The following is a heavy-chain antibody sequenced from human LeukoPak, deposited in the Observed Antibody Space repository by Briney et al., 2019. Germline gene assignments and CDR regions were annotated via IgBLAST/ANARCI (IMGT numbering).Heavy chain of an antibody. CDR2: MSPNSGDT. J-gene: IGHJ5*02. D-gene: IGHD6-19*01. CDR3: ARAGVAVASGGWFDP. Sequence: GASVKVSCKASGYTFTSYDFNWVRQATGQRPEWMGWMSPNSGDTGYAQKFQDRVTMTRNTSISTAYMELSSLRSEDTAVYYCARAGVAVASGGWFDPWGQGTLATVSS. CDR1: GYTFTSYD. V-gene: IGHV1-8*01.